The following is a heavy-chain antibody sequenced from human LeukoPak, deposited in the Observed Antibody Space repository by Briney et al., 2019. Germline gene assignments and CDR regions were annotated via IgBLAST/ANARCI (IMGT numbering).Heavy chain of an antibody. CDR2: IYPVDSDT. CDR3: ASGDNSGYFRSPTEAY. Sequence: ESLKISCKGSGYSFTTYWIGRVRQMPGKGLEWMGIIYPVDSDTTYSPSFQGQVTISADKSISTAYLQWSSLKASDTAMYYCASGDNSGYFRSPTEAYWGQGTLVTVSS. J-gene: IGHJ4*02. CDR1: GYSFTTYW. V-gene: IGHV5-51*01. D-gene: IGHD3-22*01.